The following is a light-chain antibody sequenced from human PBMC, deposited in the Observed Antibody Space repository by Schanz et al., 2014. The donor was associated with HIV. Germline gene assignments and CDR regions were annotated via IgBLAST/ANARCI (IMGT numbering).Light chain of an antibody. CDR1: SSNIGSFA. CDR3: QSSDSSLRAVV. V-gene: IGLV1-44*01. J-gene: IGLJ2*01. CDR2: INN. Sequence: QSVLTQPPSVSGTPGQRVTISCSGSSSNIGSFAVHWYQQLPGTAPKLLIYINNQRPSGVPDRFSGSKSGSSASLAITGLQAGDEADYYCQSSDSSLRAVVFGGGTKLTVL.